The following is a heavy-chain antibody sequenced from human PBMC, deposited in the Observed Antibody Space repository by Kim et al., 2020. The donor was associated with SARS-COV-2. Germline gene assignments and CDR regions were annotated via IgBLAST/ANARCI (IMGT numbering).Heavy chain of an antibody. J-gene: IGHJ6*02. CDR3: TTDFVCSSTSCYAPGGFYYYYYGMDV. CDR2: IKSKTDGGTT. Sequence: GGSLRLSCAASGFTFSNAWMSWVRQAPGKGLEWVGRIKSKTDGGTTDYAAPVKGRFTISRDDSKNTLYLQMNSLKTEDTAVYYCTTDFVCSSTSCYAPGGFYYYYYGMDVWGQGTTVTVSS. CDR1: GFTFSNAW. V-gene: IGHV3-15*01. D-gene: IGHD2-2*01.